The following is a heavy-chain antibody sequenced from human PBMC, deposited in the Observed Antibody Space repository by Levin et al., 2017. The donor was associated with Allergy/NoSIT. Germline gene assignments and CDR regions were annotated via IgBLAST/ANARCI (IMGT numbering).Heavy chain of an antibody. CDR3: ARGQQSEYDDRNGFHSLFDY. CDR2: INHSGGT. J-gene: IGHJ4*02. CDR1: GGSFTAFY. D-gene: IGHD3-22*01. V-gene: IGHV4-34*01. Sequence: SETLSLTCAVYGGSFTAFYWSWIRQTPGKGLEWIGEINHSGGTNYNPSLTSRVTISVDTSNNQFPLNVRSVTAADTAVDDGARGQQSEYDDRNGFHSLFDYWGQGTLVTVSS.